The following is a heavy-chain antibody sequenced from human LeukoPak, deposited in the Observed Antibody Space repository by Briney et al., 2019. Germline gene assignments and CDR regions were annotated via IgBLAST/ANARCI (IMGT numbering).Heavy chain of an antibody. CDR2: ISGSGGST. Sequence: PGGSLRLSCAASGFTFSSYAMSWVRQAPGKGLEWVSAISGSGGSTYYADSVKGRFTISRDNSKNTLYLQMNSLRAEDTTVYYCAKEEQWHYYYYMDVWGKGTTVTVSS. D-gene: IGHD6-19*01. CDR3: AKEEQWHYYYYMDV. V-gene: IGHV3-23*01. J-gene: IGHJ6*03. CDR1: GFTFSSYA.